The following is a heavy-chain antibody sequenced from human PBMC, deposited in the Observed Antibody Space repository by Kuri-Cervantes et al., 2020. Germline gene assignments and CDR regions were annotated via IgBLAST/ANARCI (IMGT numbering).Heavy chain of an antibody. J-gene: IGHJ4*02. Sequence: GESLKISCAASGFTFSSYAMHWVRQAPGKGLEWVAVISYDGSNKYYADSVKGRFTISRDNSKNTLYLQMNSLRAEDTAVYYCARVWSYCSSTSCSPFDYWGQGNLVTGSS. V-gene: IGHV3-30-3*01. D-gene: IGHD2-2*01. CDR3: ARVWSYCSSTSCSPFDY. CDR1: GFTFSSYA. CDR2: ISYDGSNK.